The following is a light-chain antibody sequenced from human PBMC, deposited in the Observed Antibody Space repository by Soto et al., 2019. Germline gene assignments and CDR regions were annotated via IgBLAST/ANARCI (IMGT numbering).Light chain of an antibody. CDR1: SSNIGAGYD. Sequence: QSVLTQPPSVSGAPGQRVTISCTGSSSNIGAGYDVHWYQQLPGTAPKLLIYGNSNRPSGVPDRFSGSKSGTSASLAITGLQAEDEADHYCQSYDSSLRDVVFGGGTQLTVL. CDR3: QSYDSSLRDVV. CDR2: GNS. V-gene: IGLV1-40*01. J-gene: IGLJ2*01.